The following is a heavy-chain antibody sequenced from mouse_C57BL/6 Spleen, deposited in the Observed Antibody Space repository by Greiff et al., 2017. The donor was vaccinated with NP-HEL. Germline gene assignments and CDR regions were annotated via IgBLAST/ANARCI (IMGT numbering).Heavy chain of an antibody. Sequence: EVKLMESGEGLVKPGGSLKLSCAASGFTFSSYAMSWVRQTPEKRLEWVAYISSGGDYIYYADTVKGRFTISRDNARNTLYLQMSSLKSEDTAMYYCTRDDYYGSSPSWFAYWGQGTLVTVSA. D-gene: IGHD1-1*01. V-gene: IGHV5-9-1*02. CDR1: GFTFSSYA. J-gene: IGHJ3*01. CDR3: TRDDYYGSSPSWFAY. CDR2: ISSGGDYI.